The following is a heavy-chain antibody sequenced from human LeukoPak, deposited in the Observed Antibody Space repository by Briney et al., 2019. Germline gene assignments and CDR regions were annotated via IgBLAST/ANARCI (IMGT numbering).Heavy chain of an antibody. CDR3: ARVGENGDLYYFDY. CDR1: GGSISSGGYY. CDR2: IYYSGST. J-gene: IGHJ4*02. D-gene: IGHD4-17*01. V-gene: IGHV4-31*03. Sequence: SETLSLTCTVSGGSISSGGYYWSWIRQHPGKGLEWIGYIYYSGSTYYNPSLKSRVTISVDTSENQFSLKLSSVTAADTAVYYCARVGENGDLYYFDYWGQGTLVTVSS.